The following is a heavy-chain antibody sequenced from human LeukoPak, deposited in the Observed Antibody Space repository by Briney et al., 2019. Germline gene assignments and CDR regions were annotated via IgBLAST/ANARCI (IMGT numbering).Heavy chain of an antibody. J-gene: IGHJ6*03. CDR1: GGTFSSYA. CDR2: IIPIFGTA. Sequence: GASVKVSCKDSGGTFSSYAISWVRQAPGQGLEWMGGIIPIFGTANYAQKFQGRVTITADESTSTAYMELSSLRSEDTAVYYCARVEYSGSYEHYYYYMDVWGKGTTVTISS. CDR3: ARVEYSGSYEHYYYYMDV. V-gene: IGHV1-69*13. D-gene: IGHD1-26*01.